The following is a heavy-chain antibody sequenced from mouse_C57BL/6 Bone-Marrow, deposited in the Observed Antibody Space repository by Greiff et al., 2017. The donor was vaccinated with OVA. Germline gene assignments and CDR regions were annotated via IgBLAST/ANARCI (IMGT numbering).Heavy chain of an antibody. Sequence: QVQLQQSGAELVKPGASVKISCKASGYAFSSYWMNWVKQRPGKGLEWIGQIYPGDGDTNYNGKFKGKATLTADKSSSTAYMQLSSLTSEDSAVYVGARSPYYDGSSPYYFDYWGQGTTLTVSS. D-gene: IGHD1-1*01. CDR3: ARSPYYDGSSPYYFDY. J-gene: IGHJ2*01. CDR1: GYAFSSYW. V-gene: IGHV1-80*01. CDR2: IYPGDGDT.